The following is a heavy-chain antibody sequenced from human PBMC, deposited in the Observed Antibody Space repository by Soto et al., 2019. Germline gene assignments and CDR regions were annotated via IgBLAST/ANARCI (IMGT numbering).Heavy chain of an antibody. Sequence: QVQLQESGPGLVKPSQTLSLTCTVSGDSISSGGYYWSWIRQPPGKGLEWIGYIYYSGSTYYNPSLKSRVTLSVETSKNQFSLKLSSVAAADTAVSYCAREPTRGGYLYWGQGTLVVVSS. CDR1: GDSISSGGYY. D-gene: IGHD5-18*01. J-gene: IGHJ4*02. V-gene: IGHV4-31*03. CDR2: IYYSGST. CDR3: AREPTRGGYLY.